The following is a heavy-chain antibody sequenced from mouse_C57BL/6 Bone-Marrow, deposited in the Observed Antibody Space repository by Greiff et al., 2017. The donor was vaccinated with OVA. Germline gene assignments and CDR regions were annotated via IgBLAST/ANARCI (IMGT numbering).Heavy chain of an antibody. V-gene: IGHV3-8*01. CDR1: GYSITSDY. J-gene: IGHJ2*01. Sequence: EVMLVESGPGLAKPSQTLSLTCSVTGYSITSDYWNWIRKFPGNKLEYMGYISYSGSTYYNPSLKSRISITRDTSKNQYYLQLNSVTTEDTATYYCARLGNLYYGTPYYFDYWGQGTTLTVSS. D-gene: IGHD2-1*01. CDR3: ARLGNLYYGTPYYFDY. CDR2: ISYSGST.